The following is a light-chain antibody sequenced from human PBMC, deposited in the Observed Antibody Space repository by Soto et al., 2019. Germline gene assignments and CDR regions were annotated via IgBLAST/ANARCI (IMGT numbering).Light chain of an antibody. Sequence: QSVLTQPRSVSGSPGQSVTISCTGTSSDVGGYNYVSWYQHHPGKAPKLMIYEVNNRPSGVSNRFSGSKSGNTASLTISGLQPEDEADYYCLSYTSANTRVFGGGTKLTVL. J-gene: IGLJ3*02. CDR2: EVN. CDR1: SSDVGGYNY. V-gene: IGLV2-14*01. CDR3: LSYTSANTRV.